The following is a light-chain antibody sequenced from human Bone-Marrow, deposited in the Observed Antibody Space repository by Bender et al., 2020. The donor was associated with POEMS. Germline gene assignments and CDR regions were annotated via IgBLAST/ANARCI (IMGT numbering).Light chain of an antibody. J-gene: IGLJ2*01. Sequence: QSVLTQPPSVSGTPGQRVTISCSGSGSNIGGYPVNWYQQLPGTAPRLLIYTNNERPSGVPERFSGSNSGNTATLIISGTQAMDEADYYCQAWDSSTNVLFGGGTKLTVL. V-gene: IGLV1-44*01. CDR2: TNN. CDR1: GSNIGGYP. CDR3: QAWDSSTNVL.